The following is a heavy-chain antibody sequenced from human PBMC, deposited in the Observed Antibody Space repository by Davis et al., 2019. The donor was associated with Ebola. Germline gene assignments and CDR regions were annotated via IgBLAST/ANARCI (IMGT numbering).Heavy chain of an antibody. CDR3: TTEYIRGHYYYYYGMDV. D-gene: IGHD1-1*01. J-gene: IGHJ6*02. CDR2: ISSSSSYI. CDR1: GFTFSRSS. Sequence: PAESLRLSCAASGFTFSRSSMHLVRQAPGKGLEWVSSISSSSSYIYYADPVKGRFTISRDNAKNSLYLQMNSLRAEDTAVYYCTTEYIRGHYYYYYGMDVWGQGTTVTVSS. V-gene: IGHV3-21*01.